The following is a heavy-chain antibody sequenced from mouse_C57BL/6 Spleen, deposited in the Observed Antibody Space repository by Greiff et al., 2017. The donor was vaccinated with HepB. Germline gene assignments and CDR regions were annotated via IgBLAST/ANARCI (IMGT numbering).Heavy chain of an antibody. CDR2: IDPSDSYT. Sequence: QVQLQQPGAELVMPGASVKLSCKASGYTFTSYWMHWVKQRPGQGLEWIGEIDPSDSYTNYNQKFKGKSTLTVDKSSSTAYMQLSSLTSEDSAVYYCARLGSNYDYAMDYWGQGTSVTVSS. D-gene: IGHD2-5*01. J-gene: IGHJ4*01. V-gene: IGHV1-69*01. CDR1: GYTFTSYW. CDR3: ARLGSNYDYAMDY.